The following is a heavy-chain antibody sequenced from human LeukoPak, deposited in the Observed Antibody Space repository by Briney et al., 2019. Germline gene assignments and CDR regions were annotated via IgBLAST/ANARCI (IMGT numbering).Heavy chain of an antibody. CDR3: AKGGQYRGSFTWFDP. V-gene: IGHV3-23*01. J-gene: IGHJ5*02. Sequence: GGSLRLSCAGSGFTFSSYAMSWVRQAPGKGLEWVSGISGSGGTTYYADSVKGRFTISRDNSKNTLYLQMNSLRVEDTAVYYCAKGGQYRGSFTWFDPWGQGTLVTVSS. CDR2: ISGSGGTT. D-gene: IGHD1-26*01. CDR1: GFTFSSYA.